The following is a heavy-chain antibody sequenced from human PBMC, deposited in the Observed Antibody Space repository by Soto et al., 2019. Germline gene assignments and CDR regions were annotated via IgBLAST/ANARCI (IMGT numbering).Heavy chain of an antibody. CDR1: GGSISSSSYS. Sequence: QLQLQESGPGLVKPSETLSLTCTVSGGSISSSSYSWGWIRQPPGKGLEWIGSIYYSGSTYYNPSLKSRVTISVDTSKNQFSLKLSSVTAADTAVYYCARRYCSGGSCYNNWYFDLWGRGTLVTVSS. D-gene: IGHD2-15*01. CDR3: ARRYCSGGSCYNNWYFDL. CDR2: IYYSGST. V-gene: IGHV4-39*01. J-gene: IGHJ2*01.